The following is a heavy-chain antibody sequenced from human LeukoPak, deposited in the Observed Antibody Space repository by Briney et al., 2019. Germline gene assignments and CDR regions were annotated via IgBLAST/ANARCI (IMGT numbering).Heavy chain of an antibody. CDR2: IDKKDNFYAT. J-gene: IGHJ5*02. D-gene: IGHD1-26*01. CDR3: TRDSGIYNWLDP. V-gene: IGHV3-73*01. CDR1: GFTFSGSA. Sequence: PGGSLRLSCAASGFTFSGSAIHWVRQSSGKGLEWVGHIDKKDNFYATTSAASVTGRFTISRDDSKNTAYLQMNSLKTEDTALYYCTRDSGIYNWLDPWGQGTLVTVSS.